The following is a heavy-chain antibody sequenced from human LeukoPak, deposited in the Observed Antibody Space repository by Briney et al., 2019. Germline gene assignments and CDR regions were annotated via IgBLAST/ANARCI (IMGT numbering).Heavy chain of an antibody. D-gene: IGHD5-12*01. CDR1: GFTFSSYA. CDR2: ISYDGSNK. Sequence: GGSLRLSCAASGFTFSSYAMHWVRQAPGKGLEWVAVISYDGSNKYYADSVKGRFTISRDTSKNTLYLQMNSLRDDDTAVYYCARDNIVATLDYWGQGTLVTVSS. CDR3: ARDNIVATLDY. J-gene: IGHJ4*02. V-gene: IGHV3-30-3*01.